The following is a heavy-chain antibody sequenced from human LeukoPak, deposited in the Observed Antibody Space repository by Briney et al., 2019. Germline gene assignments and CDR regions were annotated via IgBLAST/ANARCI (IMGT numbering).Heavy chain of an antibody. CDR3: ARDRRRYGDYYFDY. Sequence: ASVKVSCKASGYTFTSYGISWVRQAPGQGLEWMGWISAYNGNTSYAQKLQGRVTMTTDTSTSTAYMELRSLRSDDTAVYYCARDRRRYGDYYFDYWGQGTLVTVSS. D-gene: IGHD4-17*01. J-gene: IGHJ4*02. CDR2: ISAYNGNT. CDR1: GYTFTSYG. V-gene: IGHV1-18*01.